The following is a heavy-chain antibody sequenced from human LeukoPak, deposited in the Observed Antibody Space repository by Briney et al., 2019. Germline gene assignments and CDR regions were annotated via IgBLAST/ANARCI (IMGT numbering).Heavy chain of an antibody. V-gene: IGHV4-61*02. Sequence: SETLSLTCTVSGGSISSGSYYWSWIRQPAGKGLEWIGRIYTSGSTNYNPSLKSRVTISVDTSKNQFSLKLSSVTAADTAVYYCAAGSESYDSRGYSYYFDYRGQGTLVTVSS. CDR2: IYTSGST. CDR1: GGSISSGSYY. J-gene: IGHJ4*02. CDR3: AAGSESYDSRGYSYYFDY. D-gene: IGHD3-22*01.